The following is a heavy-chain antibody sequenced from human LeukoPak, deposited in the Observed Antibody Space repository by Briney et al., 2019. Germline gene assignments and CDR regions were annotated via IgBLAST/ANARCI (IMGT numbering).Heavy chain of an antibody. D-gene: IGHD2-15*01. V-gene: IGHV4-34*01. CDR3: ARRRKAAQRTLFDY. CDR2: INHSGST. Sequence: GSLRLSCAASGFTFSDYYMSWIRQAPGKGLEWIGEINHSGSTNYNPSLKSRVTISVDTSKNQFSLKLSSVTAADTAVYYCARRRKAAQRTLFDYWGQGTLVTVSS. CDR1: GFTFSDYY. J-gene: IGHJ4*02.